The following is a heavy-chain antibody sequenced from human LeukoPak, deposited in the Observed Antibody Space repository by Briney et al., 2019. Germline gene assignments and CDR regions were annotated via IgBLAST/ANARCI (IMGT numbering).Heavy chain of an antibody. CDR1: RDTFTNYT. Sequence: ASVKVSCKPSRDTFTNYTITWLRQAPGQGPQWMGRIIPLLRRTNYARTFQGRLTISTDESTNTIYLELSSLTSEDTAVYYCARGPATRIVGARKGWFDPWGQGTLVTVSS. J-gene: IGHJ5*02. D-gene: IGHD1-26*01. CDR2: IIPLLRRT. CDR3: ARGPATRIVGARKGWFDP. V-gene: IGHV1-69*05.